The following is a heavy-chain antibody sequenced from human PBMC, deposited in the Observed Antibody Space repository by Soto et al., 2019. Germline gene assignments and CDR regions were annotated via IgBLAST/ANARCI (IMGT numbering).Heavy chain of an antibody. D-gene: IGHD6-6*01. CDR2: IGGDGVGT. CDR1: GFTFRSSA. Sequence: GGSLRLSCTTSGFTFRSSAISWVRQTPGKGLEWVSAIGGDGVGTYYADSVKGRFTISRDNSRNSLFLQMNSLRAEDTALYYCAKGSRASRPYYFDCWGQGTLVTVSS. J-gene: IGHJ4*02. V-gene: IGHV3-23*01. CDR3: AKGSRASRPYYFDC.